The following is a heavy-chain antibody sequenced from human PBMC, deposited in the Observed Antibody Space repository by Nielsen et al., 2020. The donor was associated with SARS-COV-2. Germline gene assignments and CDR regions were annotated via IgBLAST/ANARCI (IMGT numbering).Heavy chain of an antibody. V-gene: IGHV4-39*07. CDR3: ARAPPGHYSFDL. Sequence: SETLSLTCTVSGGSIDSGDYYWSWIRQPPGKGLEWIGEIFRSGRPSYNPSLESRVTLSIDKSTNQFSLKLRSLNDADTAIYYCARAPPGHYSFDLWGQGSLVTVSS. CDR2: IFRSGRP. CDR1: GGSIDSGDY. D-gene: IGHD2-21*01. J-gene: IGHJ4*02.